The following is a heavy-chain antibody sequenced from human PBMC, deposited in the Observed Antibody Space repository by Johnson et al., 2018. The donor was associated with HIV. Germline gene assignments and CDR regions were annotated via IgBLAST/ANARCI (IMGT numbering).Heavy chain of an antibody. J-gene: IGHJ3*02. V-gene: IGHV3-7*05. Sequence: EVQLVESGGDLVQPGGSLRLSCGASGFSVSNNYMSWVRQAPGKGLEWVANIRQDGSEKYYVDSVKGRFTISRDNAKNSLYLQMNSLRAEDTAVYYCAREATDAYVGLVGATTWGIQPAAFDIWGQGTMVTVSS. CDR2: IRQDGSEK. CDR1: GFSVSNNY. CDR3: AREATDAYVGLVGATTWGIQPAAFDI. D-gene: IGHD1-26*01.